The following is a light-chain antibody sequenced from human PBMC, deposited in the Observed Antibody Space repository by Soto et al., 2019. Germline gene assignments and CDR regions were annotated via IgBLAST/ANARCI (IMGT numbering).Light chain of an antibody. J-gene: IGKJ1*01. CDR1: QSISSW. CDR3: QQDNSYGVT. V-gene: IGKV1-5*01. CDR2: DAS. Sequence: DIQVTQSPSSLSASVGDRVTITCRASQSISSWLAWYQQKPGKAPKLLIYDASSLESGVPSRFSGSGSGTEFTLTISSLQPDDFATYYCQQDNSYGVTFGQGTKVDIK.